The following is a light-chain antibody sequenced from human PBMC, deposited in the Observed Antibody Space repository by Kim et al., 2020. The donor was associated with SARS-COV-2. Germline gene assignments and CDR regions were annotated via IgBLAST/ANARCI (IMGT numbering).Light chain of an antibody. V-gene: IGKV1-5*03. CDR3: QHYNSYPYT. CDR1: QSISDW. J-gene: IGKJ2*01. Sequence: IHMTQTPSTLSASVGDSVTITCRASQSISDWLAWYQQKPGKAPNLLIYKASTLESGVPSRFSGSGSGTEFSLTISSLQPDDFATYSCQHYNSYPYTFGQGTKLEI. CDR2: KAS.